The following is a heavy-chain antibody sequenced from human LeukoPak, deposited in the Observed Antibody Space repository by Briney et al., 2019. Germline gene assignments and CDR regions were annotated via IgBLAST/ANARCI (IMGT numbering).Heavy chain of an antibody. CDR1: GGSISSSSYY. D-gene: IGHD5-12*01. J-gene: IGHJ4*02. V-gene: IGHV4-39*07. Sequence: PSETLSLTCTVSGGSISSSSYYWGWIRQPPGKGLEWIGSIYYSGSTYYNPSLKSRVTISVDTSKNQFSLKLSSVTAADTAVYYCAREATIFDYWGQGTLVTVSS. CDR3: AREATIFDY. CDR2: IYYSGST.